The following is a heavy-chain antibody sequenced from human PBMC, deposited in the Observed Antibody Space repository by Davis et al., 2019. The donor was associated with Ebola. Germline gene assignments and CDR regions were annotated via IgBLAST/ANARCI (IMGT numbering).Heavy chain of an antibody. J-gene: IGHJ6*02. CDR3: ARAMTTVTHYYGMDV. Sequence: DSVKGRFTISRDNSKNTLYLQMNSLRAEDTAVYYCARAMTTVTHYYGMDVWGQGTTVTVSS. D-gene: IGHD4-17*01. V-gene: IGHV3-53*01.